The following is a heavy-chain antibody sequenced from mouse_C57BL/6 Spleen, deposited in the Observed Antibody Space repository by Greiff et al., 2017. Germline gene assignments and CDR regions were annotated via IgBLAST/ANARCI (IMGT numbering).Heavy chain of an antibody. CDR1: GYTFTSYW. CDR3: ARGTVVSYYAMDY. V-gene: IGHV1-72*01. Sequence: VQLQQPGAELVKPGASVKLSCKASGYTFTSYWLHWVKQRPGRGLEWIGRIDPNSGGTKYNEKFKGKATLTVDKPSSTAYMQLSSLTSEDSAVYYGARGTVVSYYAMDYWGQGASVTVSS. CDR2: IDPNSGGT. J-gene: IGHJ4*01. D-gene: IGHD1-1*01.